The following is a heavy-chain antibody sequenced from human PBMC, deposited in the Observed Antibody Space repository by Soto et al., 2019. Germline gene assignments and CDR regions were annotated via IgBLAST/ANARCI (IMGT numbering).Heavy chain of an antibody. D-gene: IGHD4-17*01. J-gene: IGHJ4*02. Sequence: SETLSLTCTVSGGSISSSSYYWGWIRQPPGKGLEWIGSIYYSGSTYYNPSLKSRVTISVDTSKNQLSLKLSSVTAADTAVYYCARHGILSTVTNYFDYRGQANLVT. V-gene: IGHV4-39*01. CDR1: GGSISSSSYY. CDR2: IYYSGST. CDR3: ARHGILSTVTNYFDY.